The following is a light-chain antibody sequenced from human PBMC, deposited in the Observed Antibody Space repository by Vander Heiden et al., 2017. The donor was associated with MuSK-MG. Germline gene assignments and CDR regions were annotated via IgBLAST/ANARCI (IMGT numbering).Light chain of an antibody. CDR2: DAF. CDR3: QQHSSWPLT. Sequence: DIVLTQSPATLSLSPGDRATLSCRASQSVRSYLDWYQQKPGQAPRLLIYDAFNRATGIPARFSGSGSETDFTLTISSLEPEDFALYYCQQHSSWPLTFGPGTKVEVK. V-gene: IGKV3-11*01. J-gene: IGKJ3*01. CDR1: QSVRSY.